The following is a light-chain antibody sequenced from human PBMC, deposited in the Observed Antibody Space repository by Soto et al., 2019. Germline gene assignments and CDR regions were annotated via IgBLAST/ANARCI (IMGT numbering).Light chain of an antibody. Sequence: EIVFTQSPDTLSVSPGERVTLSCRASQSVSSYLAWYQQRPGQAPKLLIYDASNRAAGIPARFSGSGSGTDFTLTISSLEPDDFAVYYCQQRAYWPRTFGQGTKVDIK. CDR3: QQRAYWPRT. CDR1: QSVSSY. CDR2: DAS. J-gene: IGKJ1*01. V-gene: IGKV3-11*01.